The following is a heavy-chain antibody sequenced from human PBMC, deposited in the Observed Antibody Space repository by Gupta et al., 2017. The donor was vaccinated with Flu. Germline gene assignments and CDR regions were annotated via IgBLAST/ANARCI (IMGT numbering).Heavy chain of an antibody. CDR1: GYSFTRYW. CDR2: IDPTDSYT. D-gene: IGHD1/OR15-1a*01. J-gene: IGHJ4*02. Sequence: EVQLVQSGAEVKKPGESLTISCKASGYSFTRYWITWVRQMPGKGLEWMGRIDPTDSYTNYSPSLQGHVTISVDKSTSTSYLQWNSLKASDTAIYYCARRIREQQGSNDHWGQGTLVTVSS. CDR3: ARRIREQQGSNDH. V-gene: IGHV5-10-1*01.